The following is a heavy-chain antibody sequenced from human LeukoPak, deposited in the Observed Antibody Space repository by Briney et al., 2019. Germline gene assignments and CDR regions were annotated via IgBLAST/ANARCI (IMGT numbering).Heavy chain of an antibody. Sequence: PGGSLRLSCTVSGFTVSSNSMSWVRQAPGKGLEWVSFTDSVKGRFTISRDNSKNTLYLQMNSLRAEDTAVYYCARGRGGLLWFGEFNSWGQGTLVTVSS. CDR3: ARGRGGLLWFGEFNS. CDR2: T. V-gene: IGHV3-53*01. CDR1: GFTVSSNS. J-gene: IGHJ4*02. D-gene: IGHD3-10*01.